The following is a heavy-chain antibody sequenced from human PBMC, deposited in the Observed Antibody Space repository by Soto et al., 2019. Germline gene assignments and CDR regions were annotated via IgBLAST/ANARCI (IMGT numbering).Heavy chain of an antibody. CDR2: INHSGST. CDR1: GGSFSGYY. CDR3: ARDLKDTAGPLGLFDY. J-gene: IGHJ4*02. D-gene: IGHD5-18*01. V-gene: IGHV4-34*01. Sequence: SETLSLTCAVYGGSFSGYYWSWIRQPPGKGLEWIGEINHSGSTNYNPSLKSRVTISVDTSKNQFSLKLSSVTAADTAVYYCARDLKDTAGPLGLFDYWGQGTLVTVSS.